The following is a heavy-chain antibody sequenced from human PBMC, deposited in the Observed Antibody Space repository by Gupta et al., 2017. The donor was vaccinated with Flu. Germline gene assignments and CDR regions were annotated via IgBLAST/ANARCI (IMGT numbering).Heavy chain of an antibody. CDR3: AKGSYYAGFEH. Sequence: YDGSEQYYADSVKGRFTISRDNSKNTLYLQLNSLRAEDTAVYYCAKGSYYAGFEHWGQGTLVIVSS. CDR2: YDGSEQ. J-gene: IGHJ4*02. V-gene: IGHV3-30*18. D-gene: IGHD3-22*01.